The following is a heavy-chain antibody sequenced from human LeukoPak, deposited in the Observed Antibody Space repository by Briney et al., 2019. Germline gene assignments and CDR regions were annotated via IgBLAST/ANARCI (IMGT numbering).Heavy chain of an antibody. CDR2: LYNRGKGIT. D-gene: IGHD6-13*01. V-gene: IGHV4-59*11. CDR3: ATISLASAGTWFDH. J-gene: IGHJ5*02. Sequence: SETLSLTCTVSGDYINNHYWGWIRQSPGKGLEWIALLYNRGKGITDYNPSLESRVTTSVDTSKRQFSLNLSSVTAADTAVYYCATISLASAGTWFDHWGQGTLVTVSS. CDR1: GDYINNHY.